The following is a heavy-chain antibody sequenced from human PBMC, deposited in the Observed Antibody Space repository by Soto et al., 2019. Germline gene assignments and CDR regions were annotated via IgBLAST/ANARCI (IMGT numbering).Heavy chain of an antibody. J-gene: IGHJ4*02. D-gene: IGHD3-22*01. V-gene: IGHV1-18*04. CDR2: ISAYNGNT. Sequence: ASVKVSCKASGYTFTSYGISWVRQAPGQGLEWMGWISAYNGNTNYAQKLQGRVTMTTDTSTSTAYMELRSLRSDDTAVYYCARVRVDYDSSGYLPDYWGQGTLVTVSS. CDR3: ARVRVDYDSSGYLPDY. CDR1: GYTFTSYG.